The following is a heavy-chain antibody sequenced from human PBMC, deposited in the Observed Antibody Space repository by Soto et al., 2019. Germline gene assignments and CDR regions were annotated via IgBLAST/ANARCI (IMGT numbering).Heavy chain of an antibody. D-gene: IGHD2-2*02. J-gene: IGHJ4*02. CDR3: AREGRGKKAGYNGLVSLGY. CDR2: ILPIFNST. CDR1: GSRFSNYV. V-gene: IGHV1-69*06. Sequence: QVQLVQSGAEVKTPGSSLKVSCTVSGSRFSNYVISWVRQAPGHGLEWLGRILPIFNSTQYAQKFQGRGTITADKSTNTASLELSSLRSDDTAVYYCAREGRGKKAGYNGLVSLGYWGQGTLVTVSS.